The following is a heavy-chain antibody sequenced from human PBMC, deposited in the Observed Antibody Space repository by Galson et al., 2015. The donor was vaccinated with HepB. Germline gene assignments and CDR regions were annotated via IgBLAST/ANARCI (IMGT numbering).Heavy chain of an antibody. CDR1: GGSFSGYY. CDR3: ARGIAARRGGPDRGARRAEYFQH. J-gene: IGHJ1*01. V-gene: IGHV4-34*01. CDR2: INHSGST. Sequence: ETLSLTCAVYGGSFSGYYWSWIRQPPGKGLEWIGEINHSGSTNYNPSLKSRVTISVDTSKNQFSLKLSSVTAADTAVYYCARGIAARRGGPDRGARRAEYFQHWGQGTLVTVSS. D-gene: IGHD6-6*01.